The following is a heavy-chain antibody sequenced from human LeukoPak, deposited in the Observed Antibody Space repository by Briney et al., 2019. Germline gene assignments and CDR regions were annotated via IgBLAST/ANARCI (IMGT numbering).Heavy chain of an antibody. CDR3: ARSARYYYGSGSYKHFDY. J-gene: IGHJ4*02. V-gene: IGHV4-34*01. Sequence: PSETLSLTCTVSGGSISSYYWSWIRQPPGKGPEWIGEINHSGSTNYNPSLKSRVTISVDTSKNQFSLKLSSVTAADTAVYYCARSARYYYGSGSYKHFDYWGQGTLVTVSS. D-gene: IGHD3-10*01. CDR2: INHSGST. CDR1: GGSISSYY.